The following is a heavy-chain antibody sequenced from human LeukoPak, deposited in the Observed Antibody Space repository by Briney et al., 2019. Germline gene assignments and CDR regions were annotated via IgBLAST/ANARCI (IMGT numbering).Heavy chain of an antibody. CDR3: AREAAGPLDY. J-gene: IGHJ4*02. V-gene: IGHV3-30*04. CDR2: ISYDGSNK. Sequence: GGSLRLSCAASGFTFSSYAMHWVRQAPGKGLEWVAVISYDGSNKYYADSVKGRFTISRDNSKNTLYLQMNSLRAEDTAVYYCAREAAGPLDYWGLGTLVTVSP. CDR1: GFTFSSYA. D-gene: IGHD6-13*01.